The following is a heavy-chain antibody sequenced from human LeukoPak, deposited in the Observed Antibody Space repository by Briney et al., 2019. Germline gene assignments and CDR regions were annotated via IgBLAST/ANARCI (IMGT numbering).Heavy chain of an antibody. Sequence: GGSLRLSCAASGFTFSSYAMSWVRQAPGKGLEWVSGISGSDGSTYYADSVKGRFTISRDNSKNTLYLQMNSLRAEDMAVYYCAKDGGQGADYWGQGTLVTVSS. D-gene: IGHD3-16*01. V-gene: IGHV3-23*01. CDR3: AKDGGQGADY. CDR2: ISGSDGST. CDR1: GFTFSSYA. J-gene: IGHJ4*02.